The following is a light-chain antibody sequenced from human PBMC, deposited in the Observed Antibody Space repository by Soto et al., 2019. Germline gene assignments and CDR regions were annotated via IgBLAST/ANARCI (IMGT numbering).Light chain of an antibody. V-gene: IGLV2-14*01. CDR1: SSDVGGYNY. CDR2: EVS. CDR3: NAFTTTSTYV. J-gene: IGLJ1*01. Sequence: QSVLTQPASVSGSLGQSITISCTGTSSDVGGYNYVSWYQQHPGKVPKLMIYEVSNRPSGVSYRFSGSKSGNTASLTISGLQAEDEADYYCNAFTTTSTYVFGTGTKLIVL.